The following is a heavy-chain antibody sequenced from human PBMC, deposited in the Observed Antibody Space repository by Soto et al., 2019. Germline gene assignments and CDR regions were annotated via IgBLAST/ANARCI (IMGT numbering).Heavy chain of an antibody. CDR2: IYYSGST. V-gene: IGHV4-39*01. Sequence: QLQLQESGPGLVKPSETLSLTCTVSGGSISSSSYYWGWIRQPPGKGLEWIGSIYYSGSTYYNPSLKRRVTISVDTSKNQFSLKLSSVTAADTAVYYCAHNPKKLELRDWGQGTLVTVSS. CDR1: GGSISSSSYY. D-gene: IGHD1-7*01. CDR3: AHNPKKLELRD. J-gene: IGHJ4*02.